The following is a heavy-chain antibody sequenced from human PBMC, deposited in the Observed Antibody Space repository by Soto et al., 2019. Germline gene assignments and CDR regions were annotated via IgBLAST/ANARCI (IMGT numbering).Heavy chain of an antibody. CDR3: AKVQHCSTPSCYFYHYGMDV. Sequence: QVQLVESGGGVVQPGRSLRLSCVASGVTVSTYGIHWVRQAPGKGLEWVAVISYDGINKYYADSVKGRLTIARDNSKNTVYLQMNSLRVEDTAVYYCAKVQHCSTPSCYFYHYGMDVWGQGTTFAVSS. J-gene: IGHJ6*02. V-gene: IGHV3-30*18. CDR1: GVTVSTYG. CDR2: ISYDGINK. D-gene: IGHD2-2*01.